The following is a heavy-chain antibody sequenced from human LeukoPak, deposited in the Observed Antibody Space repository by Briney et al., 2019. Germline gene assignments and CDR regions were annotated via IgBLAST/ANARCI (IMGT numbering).Heavy chain of an antibody. CDR2: IKQNGGET. CDR3: TREDHSNYNY. J-gene: IGHJ4*02. D-gene: IGHD4-11*01. CDR1: GFPPSSYW. Sequence: PGGSLRLSCAPSGFPPSSYWMAWVRQAPGKGREWVASIKQNGGETFHVDSVKGRFTISRDNAKNSLYLQMNSLRAEDTAVYYCTREDHSNYNYWGQGTLVTVSS. V-gene: IGHV3-7*01.